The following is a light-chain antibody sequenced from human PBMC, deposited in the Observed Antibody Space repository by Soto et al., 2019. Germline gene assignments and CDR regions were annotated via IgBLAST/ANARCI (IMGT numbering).Light chain of an antibody. CDR2: GAS. CDR3: QKFGSSPGFT. V-gene: IGKV3-20*01. Sequence: EIVLTQSPGTLSLSPGERATLSCRASQSINNRYLAWYQQKPGQAPRLLIYGASSRATGIPDRFSGSGSGKDFTLTISRLEPEDFPVYYCQKFGSSPGFTFGTGTKVDIK. J-gene: IGKJ3*01. CDR1: QSINNRY.